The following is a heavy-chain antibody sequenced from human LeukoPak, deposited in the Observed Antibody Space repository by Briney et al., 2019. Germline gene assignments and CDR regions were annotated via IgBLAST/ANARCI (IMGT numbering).Heavy chain of an antibody. CDR2: ISSSSSYI. J-gene: IGHJ4*02. Sequence: GGSLRLSCAASGFTFSSYSMNWVRQAPGKGLEWVSSISSSSSYIYYADSVKGRFTISRDNAKNSLYLQMNSLRAEDTAVYYCAREGIAAAGTIYYFDYWGQGTPVTVSS. CDR3: AREGIAAAGTIYYFDY. V-gene: IGHV3-21*01. CDR1: GFTFSSYS. D-gene: IGHD6-13*01.